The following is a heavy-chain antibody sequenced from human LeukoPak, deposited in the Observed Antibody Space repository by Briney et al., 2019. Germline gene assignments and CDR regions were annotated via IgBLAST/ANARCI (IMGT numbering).Heavy chain of an antibody. J-gene: IGHJ2*01. CDR3: ARAGPRGSSGWSHWYFGL. Sequence: GGSLRLSCAASGFTFTDHYMSWIRQAPGKGLEWISYISDNGGTIHYADSVKGRFTISRDNAKNSLYLQMNSLRAEDTAVYYCARAGPRGSSGWSHWYFGLWGRGTLVTVSS. D-gene: IGHD6-19*01. CDR2: ISDNGGTI. V-gene: IGHV3-11*04. CDR1: GFTFTDHY.